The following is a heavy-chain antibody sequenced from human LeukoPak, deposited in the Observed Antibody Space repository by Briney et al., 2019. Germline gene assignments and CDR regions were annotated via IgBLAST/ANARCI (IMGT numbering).Heavy chain of an antibody. Sequence: RSSETLSLTCAVYGGSFSGYYWGWIRQPPGKGLEWIGEINHSGSTNYNPSLKSRVTISVDTSKNQFSLKLSSVTAADTAVYYCASLDPNAARSSSSSQDAFDIWGQGTMVTVSS. CDR2: INHSGST. D-gene: IGHD6-6*01. J-gene: IGHJ3*02. CDR3: ASLDPNAARSSSSSQDAFDI. V-gene: IGHV4-34*01. CDR1: GGSFSGYY.